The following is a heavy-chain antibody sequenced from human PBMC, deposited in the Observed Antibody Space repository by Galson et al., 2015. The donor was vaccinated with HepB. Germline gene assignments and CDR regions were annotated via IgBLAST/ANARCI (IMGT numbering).Heavy chain of an antibody. Sequence: QSGAEVKKPGESLKISCKASGYSFRNYWIGWVRQMPGKGLECMGIIYPGDSETRYSPSSQGQVTLSADKSTNTAYLQWSSLKASDTAMYYCARLGHEGYHYYGMDVWGRGTTVTVSS. CDR3: ARLGHEGYHYYGMDV. CDR1: GYSFRNYW. D-gene: IGHD2-2*01. J-gene: IGHJ6*02. V-gene: IGHV5-51*01. CDR2: IYPGDSET.